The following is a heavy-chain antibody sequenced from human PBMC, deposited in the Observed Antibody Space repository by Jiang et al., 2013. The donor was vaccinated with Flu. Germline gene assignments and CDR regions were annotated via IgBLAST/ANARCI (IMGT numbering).Heavy chain of an antibody. CDR3: ARDRSIIRGVDY. V-gene: IGHV3-11*04. D-gene: IGHD3-10*01. CDR2: ISPTGTTI. Sequence: QLLESGGGLVKPGGSLRLSCAASGFSFSDYYMSWIRQAPGKGLEWVSYISPTGTTIYYADSVRGRFSISRDNAKNSLFLQMNGLRAEDTAVYYCARDRSIIRGVDYWGQGTLVTVSS. J-gene: IGHJ4*02. CDR1: GFSFSDYY.